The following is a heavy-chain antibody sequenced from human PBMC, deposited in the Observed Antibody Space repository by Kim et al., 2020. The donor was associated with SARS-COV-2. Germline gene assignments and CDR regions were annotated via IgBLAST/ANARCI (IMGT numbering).Heavy chain of an antibody. D-gene: IGHD3-3*01. CDR2: GSNK. CDR3: ASGVVFDY. V-gene: IGHV3-33*01. J-gene: IGHJ4*02. Sequence: GSNKYYADSVKGRFTISRDNSKNTLYLQMNSLRAEDTAVYYCASGVVFDYWGQGTLVTVSS.